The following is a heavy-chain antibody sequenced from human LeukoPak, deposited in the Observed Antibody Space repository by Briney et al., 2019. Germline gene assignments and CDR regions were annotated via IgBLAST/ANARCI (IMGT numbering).Heavy chain of an antibody. CDR2: ISSSGSTI. J-gene: IGHJ4*02. D-gene: IGHD3-22*01. CDR3: ARESDSSGYCDY. CDR1: GFTFSSYS. Sequence: GGSLRLSCAASGFTFSSYSMNWVRQAPGKGLEWVSYISSSGSTIYYADSVKGRFTISRDNAKNSLYLQMNSLRAEDTAVYYCARESDSSGYCDYWGQGTLVTVSS. V-gene: IGHV3-48*04.